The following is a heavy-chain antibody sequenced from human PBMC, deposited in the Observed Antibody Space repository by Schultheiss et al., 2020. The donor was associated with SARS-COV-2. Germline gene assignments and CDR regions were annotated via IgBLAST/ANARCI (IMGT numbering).Heavy chain of an antibody. CDR2: ISSSGGST. J-gene: IGHJ4*02. D-gene: IGHD7-27*01. V-gene: IGHV3-23*01. Sequence: GGSLRLSCAASEFRFRTYAMSWVRQAPGKGLEWVSSISSSGGSTYYADSVKGRFTISRDNARNSLYLQMNSLTAEDSAVYYCARGLLGRDDYWGQGTPVTVSS. CDR1: EFRFRTYA. CDR3: ARGLLGRDDY.